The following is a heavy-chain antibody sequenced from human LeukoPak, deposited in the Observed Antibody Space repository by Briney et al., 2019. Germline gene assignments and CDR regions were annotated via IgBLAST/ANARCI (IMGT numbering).Heavy chain of an antibody. D-gene: IGHD3-16*01. J-gene: IGHJ1*01. Sequence: GGSLRLSCAASGFSLSSYAMSWVRQAPGKGLEWVSAISSSDDGTYHADSVRGRFTISRDNSKNTLYLQMYSLRAEDTAIYYCAKDDAWGRFYHWGQGTLVTVSS. CDR2: ISSSDDGT. CDR1: GFSLSSYA. V-gene: IGHV3-23*01. CDR3: AKDDAWGRFYH.